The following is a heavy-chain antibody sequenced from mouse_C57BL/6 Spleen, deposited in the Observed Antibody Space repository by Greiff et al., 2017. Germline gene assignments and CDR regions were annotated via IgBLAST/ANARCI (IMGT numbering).Heavy chain of an antibody. V-gene: IGHV1-52*01. CDR2: IDPSDSVT. CDR1: GSPFTSFW. CDR3: ARQRLRYYYAMDY. D-gene: IGHD1-1*01. Sequence: QVQLQQPGAELVRPGSSVKLSCKASGSPFTSFWMHWVKQRPLQGLEWIGNIDPSDSVTHYNQKFKDKATLTVDKSSSTAYMQLSSLTSEDSAVYYCARQRLRYYYAMDYWGQGTSVTVSS. J-gene: IGHJ4*01.